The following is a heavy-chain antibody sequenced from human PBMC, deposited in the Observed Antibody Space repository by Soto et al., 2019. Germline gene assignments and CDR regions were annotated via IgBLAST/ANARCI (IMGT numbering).Heavy chain of an antibody. J-gene: IGHJ4*02. CDR3: AKELTRTWFPLDS. CDR1: GFSFSDYA. D-gene: IGHD3-10*01. CDR2: ISGSAGST. Sequence: PGGSLRLSCAASGFSFSDYAMSWVRQAPGKGLEWVSSISGSAGSTFYADSVKGRFTVSSDSSRNTLYLQMKGLTAGDTAVYYCAKELTRTWFPLDSWGQGTLVTVSS. V-gene: IGHV3-23*01.